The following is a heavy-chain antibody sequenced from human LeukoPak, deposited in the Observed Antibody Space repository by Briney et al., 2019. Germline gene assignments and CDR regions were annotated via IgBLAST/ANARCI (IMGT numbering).Heavy chain of an antibody. CDR2: IYHTGSS. CDR3: ARHEGYCSSTSCYPAQFDY. J-gene: IGHJ4*02. Sequence: SETLSLTCTVSGGSVSTHDWWTWVRQPPGKGLEWIGEIYHTGSSNYNPSLKSRVTFSLDKSKNLLSLKLNSVTAADTAVYYCARHEGYCSSTSCYPAQFDYWGQGTLVTVSS. D-gene: IGHD2-2*01. CDR1: GGSVSTHDW. V-gene: IGHV4-4*02.